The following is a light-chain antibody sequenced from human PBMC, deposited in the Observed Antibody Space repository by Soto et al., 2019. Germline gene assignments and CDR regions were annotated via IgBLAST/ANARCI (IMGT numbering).Light chain of an antibody. V-gene: IGKV3-20*01. CDR3: QQYGSSPGT. Sequence: EIVLTQSPGPLSLSPGERATLSCRASQSVSSSYLAWYQQKPGQAPRLLIYGASSGATGIPDRFSGSGSGTDFTLTISRLEPEDFAVYYSQQYGSSPGTFGQGTKVELK. CDR2: GAS. CDR1: QSVSSSY. J-gene: IGKJ1*01.